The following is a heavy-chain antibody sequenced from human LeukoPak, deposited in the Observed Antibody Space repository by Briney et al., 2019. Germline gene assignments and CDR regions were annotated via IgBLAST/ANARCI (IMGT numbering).Heavy chain of an antibody. V-gene: IGHV4-34*01. D-gene: IGHD3-10*01. J-gene: IGHJ3*02. CDR3: ARGITMVRGVMPSDAFDI. Sequence: PSETLSLTCAVYGGSFSGYYWSWIRQPPGKGLEWIGEINHSGSTNYNPSLKSRVTISVDTSKNQFSLKLSSVTAADTAVYYCARGITMVRGVMPSDAFDIWGQGTMVTVPS. CDR2: INHSGST. CDR1: GGSFSGYY.